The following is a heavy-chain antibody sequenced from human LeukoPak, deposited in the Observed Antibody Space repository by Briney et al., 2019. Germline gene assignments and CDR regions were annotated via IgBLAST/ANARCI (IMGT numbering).Heavy chain of an antibody. Sequence: SETLSLTCAVYGGFFSGYYWSWIRQPPGKGLEWIGEINHSGSTNYNPSLKSRVTISVDTSKNQFSLKLSSVTAADTAVYYCARGLITMVRGVIMAGYYFDYWGQGTLVTVSS. CDR2: INHSGST. CDR1: GGFFSGYY. CDR3: ARGLITMVRGVIMAGYYFDY. D-gene: IGHD3-10*01. V-gene: IGHV4-34*01. J-gene: IGHJ4*02.